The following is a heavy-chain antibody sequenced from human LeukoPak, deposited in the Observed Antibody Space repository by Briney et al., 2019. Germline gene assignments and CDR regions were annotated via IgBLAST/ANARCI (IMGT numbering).Heavy chain of an antibody. V-gene: IGHV1-58*01. CDR1: GFTFTSSA. J-gene: IGHJ4*02. Sequence: SVEVSCKASGFTFTSSAVQWVRQARGQRLEWIGWIVVGSGNTNYAQKFQERVTITRDMSTSTAYMELSSLRSEDTAVYYCAARMYSYGYTDFDYWGQGTLVTVSS. CDR2: IVVGSGNT. D-gene: IGHD5-18*01. CDR3: AARMYSYGYTDFDY.